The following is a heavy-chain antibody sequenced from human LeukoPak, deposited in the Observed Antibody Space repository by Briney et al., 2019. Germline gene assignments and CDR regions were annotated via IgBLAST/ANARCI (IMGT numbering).Heavy chain of an antibody. CDR2: IIPILGIA. CDR3: ARTKGPRRVTISPTSLNWFDP. D-gene: IGHD2-21*02. Sequence: ASVKVSCKASGGTFSSYAISWVRQAPGQGLERMGRIIPILGIANYAQKFQGRVTITADKSTSTAYMELSSLRSEDTAVYYCARTKGPRRVTISPTSLNWFDPWGQGTLVTVSS. J-gene: IGHJ5*02. V-gene: IGHV1-69*04. CDR1: GGTFSSYA.